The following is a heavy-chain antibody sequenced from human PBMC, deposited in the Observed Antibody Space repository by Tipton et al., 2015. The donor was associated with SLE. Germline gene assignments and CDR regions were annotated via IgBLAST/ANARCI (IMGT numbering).Heavy chain of an antibody. CDR1: GFPFSTYP. D-gene: IGHD1-26*01. Sequence: SLRLSCAASGFPFSTYPMHWVRQAPGKGLEYVSDISRNGDITHYANSVKGRFTISRDNSKNTLYLQMGSLRVEDMAVYYCATGVGAAYGFDCWGQGTLVTVSS. J-gene: IGHJ4*02. V-gene: IGHV3-64*01. CDR3: ATGVGAAYGFDC. CDR2: ISRNGDIT.